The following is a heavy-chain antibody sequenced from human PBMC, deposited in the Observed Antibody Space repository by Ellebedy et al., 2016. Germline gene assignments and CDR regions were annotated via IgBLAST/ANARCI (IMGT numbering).Heavy chain of an antibody. CDR2: IIPIFGTA. Sequence: SVKVSXKASRGTFSSYAISWVRQAPGQGLEWMGGIIPIFGTANYAQKFQGRVTITADESTSTAYMELSSLRSEDTAVYYCARPGYATDYYGMDVWGQGTTVTVSS. CDR3: ARPGYATDYYGMDV. V-gene: IGHV1-69*13. J-gene: IGHJ6*02. CDR1: RGTFSSYA. D-gene: IGHD2-2*01.